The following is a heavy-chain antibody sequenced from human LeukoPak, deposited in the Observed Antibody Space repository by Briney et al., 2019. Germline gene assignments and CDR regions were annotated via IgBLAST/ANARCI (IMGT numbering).Heavy chain of an antibody. J-gene: IGHJ4*01. V-gene: IGHV1-18*01. CDR3: AREHERYVWGSYRYFDY. CDR1: GYTFTSYG. CDR2: ISAYNGNT. Sequence: ASVKVSCKASGYTFTSYGISWVRQAPGQGLEWMGWISAYNGNTNYAQKLQGRVTMTTDTSTSTAYMELRSLKSDDTAVYYCAREHERYVWGSYRYFDYWGHGTLVTVSS. D-gene: IGHD3-16*02.